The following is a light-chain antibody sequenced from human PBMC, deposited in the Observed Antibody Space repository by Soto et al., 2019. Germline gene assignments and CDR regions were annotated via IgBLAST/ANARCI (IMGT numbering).Light chain of an antibody. CDR1: QDISGW. CDR2: AAY. V-gene: IGKV1-12*01. J-gene: IGKJ2*01. Sequence: DIQMTQSPSSVSASVGDRFTITCRASQDISGWLAWYPQKPWKAPKLLIFAAYNLQSGVPSRFSGSGSGTDFTLTISSLQPEDFATYYCQQSYSTPPYTFGQGTKLDMK. CDR3: QQSYSTPPYT.